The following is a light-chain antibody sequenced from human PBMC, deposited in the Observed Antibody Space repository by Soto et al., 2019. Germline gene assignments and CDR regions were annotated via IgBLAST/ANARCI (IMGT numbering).Light chain of an antibody. CDR3: SSYTSSSTLEVV. CDR1: SSDVGGYNY. CDR2: DVS. Sequence: QSALTQPASVSGSPGQSITISCTGTSSDVGGYNYVSWYQQHPGKAPKLMIYDVSNRPSGVSNRFSGSKSGNTASLTISGLQAEDEADYSCSSYTSSSTLEVVFGGGAEVSVL. V-gene: IGLV2-14*01. J-gene: IGLJ2*01.